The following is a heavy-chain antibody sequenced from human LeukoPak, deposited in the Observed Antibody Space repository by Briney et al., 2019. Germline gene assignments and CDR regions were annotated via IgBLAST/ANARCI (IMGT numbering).Heavy chain of an antibody. J-gene: IGHJ3*02. V-gene: IGHV3-23*01. CDR1: GFTFSSYA. Sequence: GGSLRLSCAASGFTFSSYAMSWVRQAPGKGLEGVSAISGSGGSTYYADSVKGRFTISRDNSKNTLYLQMNSLRAEDTAVYYCAKDVGGYYDSSGSWAFDIWGQGTMVTVSS. CDR3: AKDVGGYYDSSGSWAFDI. D-gene: IGHD3-22*01. CDR2: ISGSGGST.